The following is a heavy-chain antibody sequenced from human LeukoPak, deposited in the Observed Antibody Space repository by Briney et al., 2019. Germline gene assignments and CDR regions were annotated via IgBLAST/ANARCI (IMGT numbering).Heavy chain of an antibody. D-gene: IGHD3-22*01. CDR2: INWNGGST. J-gene: IGHJ4*02. CDR3: ARVNDSSGYYSAPFDY. V-gene: IGHV3-20*04. Sequence: GSLRLSCTASGFTFDDYGMSWVRQAPGKGLEWVSGINWNGGSTGYADSVKGRFTISRDNAKNSLYLQMNSLRAEDTALYYCARVNDSSGYYSAPFDYWGQGTLVTVSS. CDR1: GFTFDDYG.